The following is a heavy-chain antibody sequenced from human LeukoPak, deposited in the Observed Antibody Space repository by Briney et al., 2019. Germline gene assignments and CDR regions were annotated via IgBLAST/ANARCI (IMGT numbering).Heavy chain of an antibody. CDR2: IIPILGIA. Sequence: SVKVSCKASGGTFSSYAISWVRQAPGQGLEWMGRIIPILGIANYAQKFQGRVTITADKSTGTAYMELSSLRSEDTAVYYCAPQSSTSYYYYGMDVWGQGTTVTVSS. V-gene: IGHV1-69*04. J-gene: IGHJ6*02. CDR3: APQSSTSYYYYGMDV. CDR1: GGTFSSYA. D-gene: IGHD2-2*01.